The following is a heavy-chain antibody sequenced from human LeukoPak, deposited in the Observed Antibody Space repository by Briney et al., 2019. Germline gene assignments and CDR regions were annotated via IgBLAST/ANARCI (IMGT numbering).Heavy chain of an antibody. CDR1: GGSFSGYY. V-gene: IGHV4-34*01. CDR2: INHNGST. J-gene: IGHJ5*02. D-gene: IGHD2-15*01. CDR3: ARRDLGYCSGGSCYSGNNWFDP. Sequence: PSETLSLTCAVYGGSFSGYYWSWIRQPPGKGLEWIGEINHNGSTNYNPSLKRRVTISVDPSKNQFSLKLSSVTAADPAVYYCARRDLGYCSGGSCYSGNNWFDPWGQGTLVTVSS.